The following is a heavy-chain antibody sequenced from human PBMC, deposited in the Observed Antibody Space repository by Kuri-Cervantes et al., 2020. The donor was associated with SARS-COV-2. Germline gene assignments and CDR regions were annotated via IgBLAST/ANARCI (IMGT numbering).Heavy chain of an antibody. J-gene: IGHJ3*02. V-gene: IGHV4-34*01. CDR2: INHSGST. Sequence: SETLSLTCAVYGGSFSGYYWSWIRQPPGKGLEWIGEINHSGSTNYNPSLKSRVTISVDRSKNQFSLKLSSVTAADTAVYYCASSAVDRSGDAFDIWGQGTMVTVSS. CDR1: GGSFSGYY. D-gene: IGHD2-2*01. CDR3: ASSAVDRSGDAFDI.